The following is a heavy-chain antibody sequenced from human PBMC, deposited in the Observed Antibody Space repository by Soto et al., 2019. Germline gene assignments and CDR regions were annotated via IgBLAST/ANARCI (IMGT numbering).Heavy chain of an antibody. V-gene: IGHV4-34*01. Sequence: SETLSLTCAVYGGSFSGYYWSWIRQPPGKGLDWIGEINHSGSTNYNPSLKSRVTISVDTSKNQFSLKLSSVTAADTAVYYCARDENNWNYGWFDPWGQGTLVTVSS. D-gene: IGHD1-7*01. CDR1: GGSFSGYY. J-gene: IGHJ5*02. CDR2: INHSGST. CDR3: ARDENNWNYGWFDP.